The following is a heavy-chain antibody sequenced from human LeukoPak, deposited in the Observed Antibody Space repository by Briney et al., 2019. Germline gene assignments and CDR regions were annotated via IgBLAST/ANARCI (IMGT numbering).Heavy chain of an antibody. CDR3: ARAPGYYDRSGYRYWYFDL. CDR2: INHSGST. CDR1: GGSFSGYY. Sequence: SETLSLTCAVYGGSFSGYYWSRIRQPPGKGLEWIGEINHSGSTNYNPSLKSRVTISVDTSKNQFSLKLSSVTAADTAVYYCARAPGYYDRSGYRYWYFDLWGRGTLDTVSS. J-gene: IGHJ2*01. V-gene: IGHV4-34*01. D-gene: IGHD3-22*01.